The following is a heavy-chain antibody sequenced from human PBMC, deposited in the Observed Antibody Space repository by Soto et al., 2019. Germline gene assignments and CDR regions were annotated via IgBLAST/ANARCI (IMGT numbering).Heavy chain of an antibody. V-gene: IGHV1-3*01. CDR1: GYTFTSYA. J-gene: IGHJ5*02. CDR3: ARDAFGYCSSTSCYMVSWFDP. CDR2: INAGNGNT. D-gene: IGHD2-2*02. Sequence: GASVKVSCKASGYTFTSYAMHWVRQAPGQRLEWMGWINAGNGNTKYSQKFQGRVTITRDTSASTAYMELSSLRSEDTAVYYCARDAFGYCSSTSCYMVSWFDPWGQGPLVTVSS.